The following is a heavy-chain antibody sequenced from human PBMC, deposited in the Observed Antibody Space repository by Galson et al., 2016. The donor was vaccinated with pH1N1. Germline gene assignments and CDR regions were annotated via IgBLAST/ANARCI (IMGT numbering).Heavy chain of an antibody. J-gene: IGHJ4*02. CDR2: IDPSPGTT. D-gene: IGHD7-27*01. CDR3: IRDLGRLRDF. CDR1: GYTFTRYY. Sequence: SVKVSCKASGYTFTRYYFHWVRQAPGQGLEWMGVIDPSPGTTTYAQKFQGLVTMTSDTSTSTVYMELSSLKPEDTAVYYCIRDLGRLRDFWGQGTLVTVSS. V-gene: IGHV1-46*03.